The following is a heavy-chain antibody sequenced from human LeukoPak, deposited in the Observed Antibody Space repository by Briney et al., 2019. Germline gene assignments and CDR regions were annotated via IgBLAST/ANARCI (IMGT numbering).Heavy chain of an antibody. CDR3: AKVAKYYYGSETYYFFEH. CDR2: IYYSGST. J-gene: IGHJ4*02. CDR1: GGSLSSNSYY. V-gene: IGHV4-39*05. Sequence: SETPSLTCAVSGGSLSSNSYYWGWLRQPPGTGLEWIGSIYYSGSTYYNPSLKSRVTISVDTSKNQFSLKLSSVTAADTAVYYCAKVAKYYYGSETYYFFEHWGQGTPVTASS. D-gene: IGHD3-10*01.